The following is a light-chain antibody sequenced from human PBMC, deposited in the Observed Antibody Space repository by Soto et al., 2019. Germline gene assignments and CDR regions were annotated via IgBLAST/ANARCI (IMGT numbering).Light chain of an antibody. Sequence: QSALTQPPSASGSPGQSVTISCTGTSSDVGGYNFVSWYQQHPGKAPKLMIYEVTKRPSGVPDRFSGSKSGNTASLTVSGLQPEDEAAYYCSSYAGNNIWVFGGGTKLTVL. CDR3: SSYAGNNIWV. CDR1: SSDVGGYNF. J-gene: IGLJ3*02. V-gene: IGLV2-8*01. CDR2: EVT.